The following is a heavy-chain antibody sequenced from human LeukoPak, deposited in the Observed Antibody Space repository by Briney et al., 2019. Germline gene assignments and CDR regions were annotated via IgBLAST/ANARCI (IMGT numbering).Heavy chain of an antibody. D-gene: IGHD6-13*01. CDR3: ARVVAAAGSFDY. CDR1: GFTFSSYA. Sequence: GGSLRLSCAASGFTFSSYAMSWVRQAPGKGLEWVSAISGSGGSTYYADSVKGRFTISRDNAKNSLYLQMNSLRAEDTAVYYCARVVAAAGSFDYWGQGTLVTVSS. V-gene: IGHV3-23*01. J-gene: IGHJ4*02. CDR2: ISGSGGST.